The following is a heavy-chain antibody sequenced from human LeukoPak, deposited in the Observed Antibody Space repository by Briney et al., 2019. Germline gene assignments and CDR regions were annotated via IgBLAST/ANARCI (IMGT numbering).Heavy chain of an antibody. CDR2: INTNTGNP. Sequence: ASVKVSCKASGYSFTNNAMNWVRQAPGQGLEWMGWINTNTGNPTYAQGFTGRFVFSLDTSASTAYLQISSLKAEDTAVYYCARGDRYYYSLGTDWGQGSLVTVSS. D-gene: IGHD3-10*01. J-gene: IGHJ4*02. CDR1: GYSFTNNA. V-gene: IGHV7-4-1*02. CDR3: ARGDRYYYSLGTD.